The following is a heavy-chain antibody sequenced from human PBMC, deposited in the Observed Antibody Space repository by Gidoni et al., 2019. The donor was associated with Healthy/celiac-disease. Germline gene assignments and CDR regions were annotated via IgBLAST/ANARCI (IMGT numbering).Heavy chain of an antibody. D-gene: IGHD3-22*01. CDR1: GGTFSSYT. Sequence: QVQLVQSGAEVKKPGSSVKVSCKASGGTFSSYTISWVRQAPGQGLEWMGRIIPILGIANYAQKFQGRVTITADKSTSTAYMELSSLRSEDTAVYYCARATYYYDSSGYYEDDAHYYYYGMDVWGQGTTVTVSS. CDR2: IIPILGIA. V-gene: IGHV1-69*02. J-gene: IGHJ6*02. CDR3: ARATYYYDSSGYYEDDAHYYYYGMDV.